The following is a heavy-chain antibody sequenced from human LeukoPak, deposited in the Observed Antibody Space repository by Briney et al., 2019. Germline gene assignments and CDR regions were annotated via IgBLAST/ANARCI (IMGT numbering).Heavy chain of an antibody. CDR1: GYTFTGYY. Sequence: ASVKVSCKASGYTFTGYYMHWVRQAPGQGLEWMGWINPNSGGTNYAQKFQGRVTMTRDTSISTAYMELSRLRSDDTAVYYCARGPGVLRYFDWSSPDAFDIWGQGTMVTVSS. CDR3: ARGPGVLRYFDWSSPDAFDI. CDR2: INPNSGGT. J-gene: IGHJ3*02. D-gene: IGHD3-9*01. V-gene: IGHV1-2*02.